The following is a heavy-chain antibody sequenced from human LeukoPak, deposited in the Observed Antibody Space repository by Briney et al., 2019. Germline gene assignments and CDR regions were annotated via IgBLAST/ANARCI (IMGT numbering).Heavy chain of an antibody. CDR3: ASYYYDSSGYYHDAFDI. V-gene: IGHV3-74*01. CDR1: GFSFSSYW. D-gene: IGHD3-22*01. J-gene: IGHJ3*02. Sequence: GGSLRLSGAASGFSFSSYWMHGVGQAPGKGLGWVSRINSVGGRTSYADYVKGGFTISRDNAKNTLYVQMNSLRAEDTAVYYCASYYYDSSGYYHDAFDIWGQGTMVTVSS. CDR2: INSVGGRT.